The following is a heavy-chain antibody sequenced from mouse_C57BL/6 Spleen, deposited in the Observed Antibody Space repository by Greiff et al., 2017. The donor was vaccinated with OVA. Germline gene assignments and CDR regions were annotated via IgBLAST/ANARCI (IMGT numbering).Heavy chain of an antibody. J-gene: IGHJ1*03. D-gene: IGHD2-4*01. CDR2: INPSNGGT. CDR3: ARAPYDYDGDWYFDV. V-gene: IGHV1-53*01. CDR1: GYTFTSYW. Sequence: QVQLQQPGTELVKPGASVKLSCKASGYTFTSYWMHWVKQRPGQGLEWIGNINPSNGGTNYNEKFKSKATLTVDKSSSTAYMQLSSLTSEDSAVYYCARAPYDYDGDWYFDVWGTGTPVTVSS.